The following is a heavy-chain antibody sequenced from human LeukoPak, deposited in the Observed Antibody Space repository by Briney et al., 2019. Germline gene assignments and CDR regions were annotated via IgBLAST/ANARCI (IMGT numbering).Heavy chain of an antibody. V-gene: IGHV3-7*01. CDR3: ARDSGHTGYDLLDY. CDR1: GFTFSSYW. D-gene: IGHD5-12*01. Sequence: GGSLRLSCADSGFTFSSYWMGWVRQTPGKGLEWVANIKHDGSEKYYVDSVEGRFTISRDNAKNSLFLQMNSLRAEDTAVYYCARDSGHTGYDLLDYWGQGTLVTVSS. J-gene: IGHJ4*02. CDR2: IKHDGSEK.